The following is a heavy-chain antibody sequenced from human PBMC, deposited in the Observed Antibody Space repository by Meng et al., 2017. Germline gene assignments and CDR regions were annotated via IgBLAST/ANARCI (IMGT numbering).Heavy chain of an antibody. CDR1: GFTFSSSA. V-gene: IGHV3-30*01. Sequence: GRLVGAGGGLVQQGRCLRLSWAASGFTFSSSAMHWVRQAPGKGLEWVAVISYDGSNKYYADSVKGRFTISRDNSKNTLYLQMNSLRAEDTAVYYCAHFDYWGQGTLVTVSS. CDR3: AHFDY. J-gene: IGHJ4*02. CDR2: ISYDGSNK.